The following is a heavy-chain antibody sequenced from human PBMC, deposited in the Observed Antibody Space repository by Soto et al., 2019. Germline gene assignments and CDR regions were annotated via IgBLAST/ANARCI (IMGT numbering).Heavy chain of an antibody. J-gene: IGHJ4*02. Sequence: QVQLVQSGAEVKNTGASVKVSCKTSGYTFTNYYIHWVRQARGQGLEWMGIINPSGASARYAQKFQGRVAMTSDTSTSTVYMELSSLRSEDTAMFYCARASGGYCSGGSCFFDYWGQGTLVAVSS. D-gene: IGHD2-15*01. CDR1: GYTFTNYY. CDR2: INPSGASA. CDR3: ARASGGYCSGGSCFFDY. V-gene: IGHV1-46*01.